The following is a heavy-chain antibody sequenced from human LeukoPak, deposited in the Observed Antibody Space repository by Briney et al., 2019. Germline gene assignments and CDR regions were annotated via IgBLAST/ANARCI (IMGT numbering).Heavy chain of an antibody. V-gene: IGHV4-59*12. CDR1: GGSISSYY. Sequence: PSETLSLTCTVSGGSISSYYWSWIRQPPGKGLEWIGYIYYSGSTNYNPSLKSRVTMSIDTSKNQFSLNLSSVTAADTAVYYCARVSHRVVTANWGSYYYYLDVWGKGTTVTVSS. CDR3: ARVSHRVVTANWGSYYYYLDV. D-gene: IGHD2-15*01. J-gene: IGHJ6*03. CDR2: IYYSGST.